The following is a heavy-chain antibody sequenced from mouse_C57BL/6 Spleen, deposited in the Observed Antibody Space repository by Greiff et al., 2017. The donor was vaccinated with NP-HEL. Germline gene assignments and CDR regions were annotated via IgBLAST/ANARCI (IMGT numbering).Heavy chain of an antibody. D-gene: IGHD1-1*01. Sequence: EVKLVESGGGLVQPGGSMKLSCVASGFTFSNYWMNWVRQSPEKGLEWVAQIRLKSDNYATHYAESVKGRFTISRDDSKSSVYLQMNNLRAEDTGIYYCTRYYYGSSYGGWYFDVWGTGTTVTVSS. CDR3: TRYYYGSSYGGWYFDV. V-gene: IGHV6-3*01. CDR1: GFTFSNYW. J-gene: IGHJ1*03. CDR2: IRLKSDNYAT.